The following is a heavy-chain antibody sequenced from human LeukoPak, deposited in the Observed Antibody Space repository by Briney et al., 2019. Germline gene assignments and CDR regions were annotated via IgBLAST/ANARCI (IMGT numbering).Heavy chain of an antibody. V-gene: IGHV3-7*01. CDR3: ARYCGGDCYGMDV. CDR1: GFPFGSYW. J-gene: IGHJ6*02. D-gene: IGHD2-21*01. Sequence: GGSLRLSCVASGFPFGSYWMTWVRQAPGKGLEWVANIKQDGSEKHYVDSMKGRFTVSRDNAKNSLYLQMHSLRPEDTAVYYCARYCGGDCYGMDVWGQGTTVTVSS. CDR2: IKQDGSEK.